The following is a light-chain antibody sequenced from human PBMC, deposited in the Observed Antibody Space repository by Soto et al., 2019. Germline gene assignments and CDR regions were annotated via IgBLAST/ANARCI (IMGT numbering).Light chain of an antibody. V-gene: IGKV3-20*01. J-gene: IGKJ5*01. Sequence: EIVLTQSPGTLSLSPGEIASLSFSASQSVISSYLAWYQHKPGQAPRLLISGLSSRATGIPDRFSGIGSWTDFTLTISRLEPGDFALYYCQQYGNSPMTFGQGTRLEIK. CDR1: QSVISSY. CDR2: GLS. CDR3: QQYGNSPMT.